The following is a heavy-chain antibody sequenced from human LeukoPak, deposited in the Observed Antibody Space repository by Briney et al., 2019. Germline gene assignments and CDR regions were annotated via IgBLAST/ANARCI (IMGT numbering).Heavy chain of an antibody. J-gene: IGHJ4*02. CDR2: IIPIFGTA. D-gene: IGHD3-10*01. CDR3: ARDRAPGSYYPLAY. Sequence: SVKVSCKASGYTFTGYYMHWVRQAPGQGLEWMGGIIPIFGTANYAQKFQGRVTITADESTSTAYMELSSLRSEDTAVYYCARDRAPGSYYPLAYWGQGTLVTVSS. V-gene: IGHV1-69*13. CDR1: GYTFTGYY.